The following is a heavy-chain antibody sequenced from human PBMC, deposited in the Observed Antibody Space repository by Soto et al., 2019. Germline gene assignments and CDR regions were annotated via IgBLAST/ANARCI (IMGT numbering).Heavy chain of an antibody. D-gene: IGHD6-19*01. V-gene: IGHV3-23*01. J-gene: IGHJ4*02. Sequence: EVQLLESGGGLVQPGGSLRLSCAASGFTFSTNAMNWVRQAPGKGLEWVSSISNSAVNTYYADSAKGRLTISRDNSKNTLYLQMNSLRAEDTAVYYCAKPYSSGWLFDYWGQGTLVTVSS. CDR3: AKPYSSGWLFDY. CDR2: ISNSAVNT. CDR1: GFTFSTNA.